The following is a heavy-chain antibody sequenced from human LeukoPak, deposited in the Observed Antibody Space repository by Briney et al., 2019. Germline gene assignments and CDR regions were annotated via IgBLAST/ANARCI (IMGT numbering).Heavy chain of an antibody. J-gene: IGHJ4*02. Sequence: PGGSLRLSCAASGFTFSTYSINWVRQAPGKGLEWVSSISSCSSYIYYADSVKGRFTISRDNAKNSLYLQMNSLRAEDTAVYYCARVARGYSYEQDYWGQGTLVTVSS. CDR3: ARVARGYSYEQDY. CDR1: GFTFSTYS. CDR2: ISSCSSYI. D-gene: IGHD5-18*01. V-gene: IGHV3-21*01.